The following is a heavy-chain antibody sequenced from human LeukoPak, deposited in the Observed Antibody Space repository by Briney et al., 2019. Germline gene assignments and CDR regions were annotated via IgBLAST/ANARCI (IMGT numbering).Heavy chain of an antibody. Sequence: PSETLSLTCTVSGGSISSYYWSWIRQPPGKGLEWIGYIYYSGSTNYNPSLKSRVTISVDTSKNQFSLKLSSVTAADTAVYYCARDRNDLGEPDAFDIWGQGTMVTVSS. CDR1: GGSISSYY. D-gene: IGHD3-10*01. CDR3: ARDRNDLGEPDAFDI. CDR2: IYYSGST. V-gene: IGHV4-59*01. J-gene: IGHJ3*02.